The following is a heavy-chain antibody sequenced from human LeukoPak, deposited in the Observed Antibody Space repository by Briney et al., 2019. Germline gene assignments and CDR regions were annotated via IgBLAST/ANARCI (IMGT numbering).Heavy chain of an antibody. CDR3: VRGSTLRHYQY. J-gene: IGHJ4*02. Sequence: SETLSLTCTVSGGSISSSTYYWGWIRRPPGKGLEWIGSIYYSGSTYYNPSLKSRVTVSVDTSKNQFSLNLSSVTTADTAVYYCVRGSTLRHYQYWGQGTLVTVSS. CDR1: GGSISSSTYY. CDR2: IYYSGST. V-gene: IGHV4-39*01. D-gene: IGHD3-16*01.